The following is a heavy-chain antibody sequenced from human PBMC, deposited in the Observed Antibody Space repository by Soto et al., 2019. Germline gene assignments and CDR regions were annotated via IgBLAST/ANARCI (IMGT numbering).Heavy chain of an antibody. CDR3: ANPIPKTGTTFGF. CDR2: ISGSGDDT. CDR1: GFTFSNFA. Sequence: QLLESGGGFVQPGGSLRLSCVASGFTFSNFAMAWVRQAPGEGLEWVSAISGSGDDTFYADSMKGRFTISRDNSKDPLYLQIKSLRAEDTAVYYCANPIPKTGTTFGFWGQGTLVTVSS. D-gene: IGHD1-7*01. J-gene: IGHJ4*02. V-gene: IGHV3-23*01.